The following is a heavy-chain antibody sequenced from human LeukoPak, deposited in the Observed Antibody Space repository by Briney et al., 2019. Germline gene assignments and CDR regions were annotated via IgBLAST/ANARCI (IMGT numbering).Heavy chain of an antibody. CDR2: ISGSGGAT. V-gene: IGHV3-23*01. D-gene: IGHD6-13*01. Sequence: GGSLRLSCSASGFTFSNYAMSWVRQAPGKGLEWVSAISGSGGATYNAGSVKGRFTISRDNSKNTLSLQMNNLRVEDTAIYFCARARIAAPLLDYWGQGALVTVSS. CDR1: GFTFSNYA. CDR3: ARARIAAPLLDY. J-gene: IGHJ4*02.